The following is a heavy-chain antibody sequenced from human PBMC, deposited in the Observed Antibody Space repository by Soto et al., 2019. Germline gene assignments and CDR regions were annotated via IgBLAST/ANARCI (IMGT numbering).Heavy chain of an antibody. J-gene: IGHJ4*02. CDR1: GFTFSSYG. CDR3: ARDFKRPSYSNYWSYFDY. CDR2: IWYDGSNK. V-gene: IGHV3-33*01. D-gene: IGHD4-4*01. Sequence: GGSLRLSCAASGFTFSSYGMHWVRQAPGKGLEWVAVIWYDGSNKYYADSVKGRFTISRDNSKNTLYLQMNSLRAEDTAVYYCARDFKRPSYSNYWSYFDYWGQGTLVTVSS.